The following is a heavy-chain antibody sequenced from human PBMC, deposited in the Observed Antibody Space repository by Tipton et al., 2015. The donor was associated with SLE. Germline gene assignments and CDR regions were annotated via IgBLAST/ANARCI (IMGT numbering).Heavy chain of an antibody. CDR3: ARRRYGDFLLPDAFDI. CDR2: IYYSGST. D-gene: IGHD4-17*01. J-gene: IGHJ3*02. Sequence: TLSLTCTVSGGSISSSSYYWGWIRQPPGKGLEWIGRIYYSGSTYYNPSLKSRVTISVDTSKNQFSLKLSSVTAADTAVYYCARRRYGDFLLPDAFDIWGQGTMVTVSS. V-gene: IGHV4-39*07. CDR1: GGSISSSSYY.